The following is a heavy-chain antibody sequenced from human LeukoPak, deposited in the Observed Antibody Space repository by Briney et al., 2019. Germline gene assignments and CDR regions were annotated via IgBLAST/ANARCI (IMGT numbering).Heavy chain of an antibody. D-gene: IGHD2-15*01. CDR2: IRSKGNNYAT. J-gene: IGHJ6*03. Sequence: GGSLRLSCAASGFTFSGSAMHWVRQASGKGLEWVGRIRSKGNNYATSSAASVKGRFIISRDDSKNTAYLQMNSLKTEDTAVYYCTRHAEYYCSAGSCYSSPLYYYYMDVWGKGTTATVSS. CDR1: GFTFSGSA. CDR3: TRHAEYYCSAGSCYSSPLYYYYMDV. V-gene: IGHV3-73*01.